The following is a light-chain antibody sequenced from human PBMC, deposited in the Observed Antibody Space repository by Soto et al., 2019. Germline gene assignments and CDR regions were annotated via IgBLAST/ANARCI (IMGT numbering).Light chain of an antibody. CDR2: KAS. Sequence: IQMTQSPSTLSASVGDRVTITCRASQSISTWLAWYQQEPGKAPKLLIHKASSLQSGVPSRFSGSGSGTEFTLTISSLQSEDFAVYYCQQHSNWPRTFGQGTKVDIK. CDR3: QQHSNWPRT. J-gene: IGKJ1*01. CDR1: QSISTW. V-gene: IGKV1-5*03.